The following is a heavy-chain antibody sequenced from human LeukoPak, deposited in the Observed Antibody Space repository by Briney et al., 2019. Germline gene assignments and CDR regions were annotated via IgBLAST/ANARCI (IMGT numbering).Heavy chain of an antibody. V-gene: IGHV1-69*13. CDR1: GGTFSSYA. CDR2: IIPIFGTA. Sequence: SVKVSCKASGGTFSSYAISWARQAPGQGLEWMGGIIPIFGTANYAQKFQGRVTITADESTSTAYMELSSLRSEDTAVYYCARGSESQLLLFDYWGQGTLVTVSS. J-gene: IGHJ4*02. CDR3: ARGSESQLLLFDY. D-gene: IGHD2-15*01.